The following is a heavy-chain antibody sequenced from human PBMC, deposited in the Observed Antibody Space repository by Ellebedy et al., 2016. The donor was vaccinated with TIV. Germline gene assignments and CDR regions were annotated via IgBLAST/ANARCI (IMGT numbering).Heavy chain of an antibody. CDR3: ATSIVGAPVLGADY. D-gene: IGHD1-26*01. V-gene: IGHV3-23*01. CDR2: ISASGGST. Sequence: GESLKISXAASGFTFSSYAMSWVRQAPGKGLEWVSAISASGGSTYYADSVKGRFSISRDNYHNMLYLQMNSLRVEDTAVYYCATSIVGAPVLGADYWGQGSLVTVSS. CDR1: GFTFSSYA. J-gene: IGHJ4*02.